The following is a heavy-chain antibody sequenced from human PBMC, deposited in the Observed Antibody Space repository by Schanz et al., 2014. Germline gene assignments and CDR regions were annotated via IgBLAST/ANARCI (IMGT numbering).Heavy chain of an antibody. CDR2: VYMSAAST. CDR1: GFTVSSNY. CDR3: AKDRWRATVMVDAFDI. Sequence: EVQLVESGGGLIQPGGSLRLSCAVSGFTVSSNYMSWVRQAPGKGLEWVSTVYMSAASTRYADSVKGRFIISRDSSKNTLFLQMNSLRPEDTAVYFCAKDRWRATVMVDAFDIWGQGTKVTVSS. V-gene: IGHV3-53*01. D-gene: IGHD4-4*01. J-gene: IGHJ3*02.